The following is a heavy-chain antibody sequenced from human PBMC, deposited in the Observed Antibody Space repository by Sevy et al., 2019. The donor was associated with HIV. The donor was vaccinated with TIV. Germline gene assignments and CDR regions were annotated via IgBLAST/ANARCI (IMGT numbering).Heavy chain of an antibody. J-gene: IGHJ6*03. D-gene: IGHD4-17*01. CDR1: GFTFNNYA. CDR2: MSAGGTSI. Sequence: GGSLRLSCAASGFTFNNYAMTWVRQAPGKGPEWVSSMSAGGTSIYHADSVKGRFTISRDNSKNTLFLQMDTMRADDTAIYYCAKASEVLSDPERKRWRKNYYIHYYMDVWGKGTTVTVSS. CDR3: AKASEVLSDPERKRWRKNYYIHYYMDV. V-gene: IGHV3-23*01.